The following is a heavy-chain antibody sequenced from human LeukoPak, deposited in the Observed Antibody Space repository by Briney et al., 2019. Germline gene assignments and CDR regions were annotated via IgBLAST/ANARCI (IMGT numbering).Heavy chain of an antibody. J-gene: IGHJ4*02. V-gene: IGHV3-7*03. D-gene: IGHD3/OR15-3a*01. CDR1: GFTFRSYW. CDR2: IKYDGRGK. CDR3: ARDPGTGFDF. Sequence: GGPLRLSCTASGFTFRSYWMTWVRQAPGKGLEGVANIKYDGRGKKYVDSVKGRFTISRDNAKNSLYLQMSSLTAEDTAVYYCARDPGTGFDFWGQGTLVTVSS.